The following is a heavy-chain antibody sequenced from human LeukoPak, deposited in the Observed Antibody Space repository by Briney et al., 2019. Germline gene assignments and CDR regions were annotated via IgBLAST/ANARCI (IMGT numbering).Heavy chain of an antibody. J-gene: IGHJ1*01. CDR2: INHSGST. Sequence: SETLSLTCAVSGGSISSSNWWSWVRQPPGKGLEWIGEINHSGSTNYNPSLKSRVTISVDTSKNQFSLKLSSVTAADTAVYYCARRRLVLGYSQHWGQGTLVTVSS. CDR1: GGSISSSNW. CDR3: ARRRLVLGYSQH. V-gene: IGHV4-4*02. D-gene: IGHD6-19*01.